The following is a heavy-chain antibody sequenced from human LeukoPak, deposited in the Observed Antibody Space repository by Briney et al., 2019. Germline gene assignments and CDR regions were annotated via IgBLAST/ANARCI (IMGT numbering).Heavy chain of an antibody. J-gene: IGHJ4*02. Sequence: GGPLRLSCASSGFTFSAYHMNWVRQAPGKGLEWISFISSDSGTIYYADSVKGRFTTSRNNAANSLYLQMNNLRDEDTAVYYCARRDPFDYWGQGTMVTVSS. CDR1: GFTFSAYH. CDR3: ARRDPFDY. CDR2: ISSDSGTI. V-gene: IGHV3-48*02.